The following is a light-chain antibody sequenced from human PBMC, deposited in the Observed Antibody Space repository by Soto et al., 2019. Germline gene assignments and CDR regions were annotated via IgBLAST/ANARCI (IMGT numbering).Light chain of an antibody. Sequence: QSALTQPASVSGSPGQSITISCAGTRGDIGASNSVSWYQHLPGRSPTLIIYEATNRPSGVSERFSGSKAGDTASLTISGLQADDESEYFCISYKTDDTVVFGGGTKLTVL. V-gene: IGLV2-14*01. CDR1: RGDIGASNS. CDR3: ISYKTDDTVV. CDR2: EAT. J-gene: IGLJ1*01.